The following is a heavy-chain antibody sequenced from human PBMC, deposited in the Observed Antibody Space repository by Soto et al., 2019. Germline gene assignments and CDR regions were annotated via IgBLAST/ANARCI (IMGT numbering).Heavy chain of an antibody. D-gene: IGHD3-16*01. V-gene: IGHV2-5*02. J-gene: IGHJ5*02. Sequence: QITLKESGPTLVKPTQTLTLTCTFSGFSLSTDGVGVGWIRQPPGKALEWLALIYWDYDERYSPSLKSRLTITRDTSKNQVVLTLTNVDPVDTATYYCARGLQGGRTNWFDPWGQGVLVTVSS. CDR3: ARGLQGGRTNWFDP. CDR1: GFSLSTDGVG. CDR2: IYWDYDE.